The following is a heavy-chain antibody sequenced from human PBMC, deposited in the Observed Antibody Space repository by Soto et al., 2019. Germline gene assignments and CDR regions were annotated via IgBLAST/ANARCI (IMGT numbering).Heavy chain of an antibody. CDR2: ISFDGRYT. V-gene: IGHV3-30*18. D-gene: IGHD2-2*01. J-gene: IGHJ2*01. Sequence: QVQLVESGGGVVQPGRSLRLSCAASGFTFSSYGMHWVRQAPGKGLEWVAIISFDGRYTDYPDSVKGRFTISRDNSKSTLYLQMNSLRDEDTAVYYCAKIGDGCTSASCYEKCNWYFDVWGRGTLVTVSS. CDR1: GFTFSSYG. CDR3: AKIGDGCTSASCYEKCNWYFDV.